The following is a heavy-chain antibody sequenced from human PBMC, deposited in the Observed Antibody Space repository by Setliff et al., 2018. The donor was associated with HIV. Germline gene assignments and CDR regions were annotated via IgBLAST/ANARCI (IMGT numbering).Heavy chain of an antibody. V-gene: IGHV4-61*09. CDR3: ARDQRYCTNALCPEALDV. J-gene: IGHJ6*04. D-gene: IGHD2-8*01. CDR2: IHTTGSI. Sequence: SETLSLTCSVSGDSISSGSYYWSWIRLPAGKGLEWIGQIHTTGSINYNPSLKSRVTISMDTSKNQFSLKLSSVTAADTAVYYCARDQRYCTNALCPEALDVWGKGTTVTVSS. CDR1: GDSISSGSYY.